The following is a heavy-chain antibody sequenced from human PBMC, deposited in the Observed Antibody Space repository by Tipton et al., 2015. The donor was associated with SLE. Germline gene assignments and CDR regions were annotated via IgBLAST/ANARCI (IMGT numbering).Heavy chain of an antibody. CDR3: ARGCSSSTCEPFYFFGMDV. CDR1: GGPINSYY. Sequence: TLSLTCSVSGGPINSYYWSWIRQPPGKGLEWIAYVYENGYTDYNPSLKSRVTISLDTSKNQVFLRLTSVTAADTAVYYCARGCSSSTCEPFYFFGMDVWGQGTTVTVSS. J-gene: IGHJ6*02. V-gene: IGHV4-59*08. D-gene: IGHD2-2*01. CDR2: VYENGYT.